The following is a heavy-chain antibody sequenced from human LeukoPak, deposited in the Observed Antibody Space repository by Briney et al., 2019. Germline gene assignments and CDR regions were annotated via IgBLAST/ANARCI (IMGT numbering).Heavy chain of an antibody. CDR2: ISAYNGNT. CDR3: ARGPRRGGSYLNWFDP. D-gene: IGHD1-26*01. CDR1: GYTFTSYG. V-gene: IGHV1-18*01. J-gene: IGHJ5*02. Sequence: ASVKVSCKASGYTFTSYGISWVRQAPGQGLEWMGWISAYNGNTNYAQKFQGRVTMTRDTSTSTVYMELSSLRSEDTAVYYCARGPRRGGSYLNWFDPWGQGTLVTVSS.